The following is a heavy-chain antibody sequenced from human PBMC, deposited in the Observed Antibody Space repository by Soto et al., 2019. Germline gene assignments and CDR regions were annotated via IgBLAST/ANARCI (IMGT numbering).Heavy chain of an antibody. Sequence: QLHQQQWGAGLLKPSETLSLTCAVYGGSFSGSFWNWIRQSPGKGLEWIGKVNHNGRNNYNPSLKSPVTISLDMSKNQTSLKLTSVTAEDTAVYYCARGGSSDWQVAFDFWGQGAMVNVSS. CDR3: ARGGSSDWQVAFDF. J-gene: IGHJ3*01. CDR1: GGSFSGSF. CDR2: VNHNGRN. D-gene: IGHD6-19*01. V-gene: IGHV4-34*01.